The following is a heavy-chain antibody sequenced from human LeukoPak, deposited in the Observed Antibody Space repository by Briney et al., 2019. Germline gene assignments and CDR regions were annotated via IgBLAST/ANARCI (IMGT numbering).Heavy chain of an antibody. CDR3: ARESNYYDSSGYRYYYGMDV. V-gene: IGHV1-69*04. D-gene: IGHD3-22*01. J-gene: IGHJ6*02. CDR1: GGTFSSYA. CDR2: IIPIFGIA. Sequence: SVKVSCKASGGTFSSYAISWVRQAPGQGLEWMGTIIPIFGIANYAQKFQGRVTITADKSTSTAYMELSSLRSEDTAMYYCARESNYYDSSGYRYYYGMDVWGQGTTVTVSS.